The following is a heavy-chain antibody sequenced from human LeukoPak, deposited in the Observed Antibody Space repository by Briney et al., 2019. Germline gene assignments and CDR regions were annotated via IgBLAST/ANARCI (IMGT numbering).Heavy chain of an antibody. Sequence: ASVKVSCKASGGTFSSYAISWVRQAPGQGLEWMGRIIPILGIANYAQKFQGRVTITADKSTSTAYMELSSLRSEDTAVYYCARASLGVSSWPDYWGQGPWSPSPQ. CDR2: IIPILGIA. V-gene: IGHV1-69*04. CDR1: GGTFSSYA. J-gene: IGHJ4*02. CDR3: ARASLGVSSWPDY. D-gene: IGHD6-13*01.